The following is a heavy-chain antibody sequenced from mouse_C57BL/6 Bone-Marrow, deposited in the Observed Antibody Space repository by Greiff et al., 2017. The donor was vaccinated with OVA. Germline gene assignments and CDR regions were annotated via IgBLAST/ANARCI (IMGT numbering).Heavy chain of an antibody. CDR1: GYTFTDYE. D-gene: IGHD2-3*01. V-gene: IGHV1-15*01. Sequence: VQLQQSGAELVRPGASVTLSCKASGYTFTDYEMHWVKQTPVHGLEWIGAIDPETGGTAYNQKFKGQAILTADKSSSTAYMELRSLTSEDSAVYYGTRRRGGYYVLFDYWGQGTTLTVSS. CDR3: TRRRGGYYVLFDY. J-gene: IGHJ2*01. CDR2: IDPETGGT.